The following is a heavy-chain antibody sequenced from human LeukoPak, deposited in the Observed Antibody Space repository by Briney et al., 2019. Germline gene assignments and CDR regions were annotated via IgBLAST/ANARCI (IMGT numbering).Heavy chain of an antibody. CDR2: ISGSGGCT. J-gene: IGHJ4*02. D-gene: IGHD6-19*01. Sequence: GGSLRLSCAASGFTFSSYAMSWVRQAPGKGLEWVSAISGSGGCTYYADSVKGRFTISRDNSNNTLYLQMNSLRAEDTAVYYCAKDHLIIAVAGTVDYWGQGTLVTVSS. CDR3: AKDHLIIAVAGTVDY. V-gene: IGHV3-23*01. CDR1: GFTFSSYA.